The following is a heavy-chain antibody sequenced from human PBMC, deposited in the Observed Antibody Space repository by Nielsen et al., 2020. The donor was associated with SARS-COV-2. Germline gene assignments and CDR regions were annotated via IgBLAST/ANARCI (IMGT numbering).Heavy chain of an antibody. D-gene: IGHD3-10*01. CDR2: INPTNGGT. V-gene: IGHV1-46*01. Sequence: ASVKVSCKASGYTFTNNYMHWVRQAPGQGLEWMGLINPTNGGTTYAQKFQGRVTLTRDTSATTVFMELSGLRSEDTAVYYCAGDQEVRDVISYYYYGLDVWGQGTTVTVSS. CDR3: AGDQEVRDVISYYYYGLDV. J-gene: IGHJ6*02. CDR1: GYTFTNNY.